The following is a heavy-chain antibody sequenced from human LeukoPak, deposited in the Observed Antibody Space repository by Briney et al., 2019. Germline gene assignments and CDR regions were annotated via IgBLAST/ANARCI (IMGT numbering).Heavy chain of an antibody. D-gene: IGHD1-1*01. V-gene: IGHV1-69*02. CDR3: ARWATGTTFDY. Sequence: SVKVSCKASGGTFSSYTISWVRQAPGQGLEWMGRIIPIFGIANYAQKFQGRVTITADKSTSTAYMELSSLRSEDTAVYYCARWATGTTFDYWGQGTLVTVSS. CDR1: GGTFSSYT. CDR2: IIPIFGIA. J-gene: IGHJ4*02.